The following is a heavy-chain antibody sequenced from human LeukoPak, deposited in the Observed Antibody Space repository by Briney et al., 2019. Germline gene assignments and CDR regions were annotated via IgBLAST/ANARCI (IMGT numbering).Heavy chain of an antibody. J-gene: IGHJ4*02. V-gene: IGHV3-30*03. Sequence: PGGSLRLSCAASGFTFSSYGIHWVRQAPGKGLEWVAVISYDGSKIYYADSVKGRFTISRDNSKNMLYLQMNSLRAEDTAVYYCARTGDYGDYLPDYWGQGTLVTVSS. CDR3: ARTGDYGDYLPDY. CDR2: ISYDGSKI. D-gene: IGHD4-17*01. CDR1: GFTFSSYG.